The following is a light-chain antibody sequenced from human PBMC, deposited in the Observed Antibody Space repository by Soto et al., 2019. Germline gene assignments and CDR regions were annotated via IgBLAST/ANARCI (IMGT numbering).Light chain of an antibody. Sequence: ECVLTQSPATLSLSPGERATLSCRASQSVSSYLAWYQQKPGQAPMLLIYDAFKRATGIPARFSGSGSWTDLTLTISSLEPADXAVYSCQQHSNWSRTYGGGTKVESK. CDR1: QSVSSY. V-gene: IGKV3-11*01. J-gene: IGKJ4*01. CDR2: DAF. CDR3: QQHSNWSRT.